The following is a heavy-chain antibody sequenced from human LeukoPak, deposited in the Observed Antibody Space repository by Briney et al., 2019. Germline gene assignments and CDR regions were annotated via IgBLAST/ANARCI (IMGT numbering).Heavy chain of an antibody. D-gene: IGHD2-15*01. CDR3: ARLSIVSPALNAFDI. Sequence: SETLSLTCTVSGYSISSGYYWGWIRQPPGKGLEWIGSIYHRGSTYYNPSLKSRVTISVDTSKNQFSLKLSSVTAADTAVYYCARLSIVSPALNAFDIWGQGTMVTVSS. CDR2: IYHRGST. J-gene: IGHJ3*02. V-gene: IGHV4-38-2*02. CDR1: GYSISSGYY.